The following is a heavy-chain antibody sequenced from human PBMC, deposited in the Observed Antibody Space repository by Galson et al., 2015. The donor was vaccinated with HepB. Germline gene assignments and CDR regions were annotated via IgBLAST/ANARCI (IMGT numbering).Heavy chain of an antibody. CDR3: VLRTGTPFGWCDP. CDR1: GYNILTYW. D-gene: IGHD1/OR15-1a*01. Sequence: QSGAEVKKPGESLKISCKGSGYNILTYWIGWVRQTPGKGLEWMGVIYPGDSDTTYSPSFQGHVTISADKSINTAYLQWSSLKASDTAMYYCVLRTGTPFGWCDPWGQGTLVTVSS. CDR2: IYPGDSDT. J-gene: IGHJ5*02. V-gene: IGHV5-51*03.